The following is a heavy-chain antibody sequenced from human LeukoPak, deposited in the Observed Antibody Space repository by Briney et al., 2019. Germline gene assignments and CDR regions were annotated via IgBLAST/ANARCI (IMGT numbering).Heavy chain of an antibody. J-gene: IGHJ5*02. CDR3: ATYYYGSGSYH. Sequence: PSETLSLTCAVSAYSISSGCYWAWIRQPPGKGLEWFGSICHSGRPSYNPSLKRRVPISIDTSKNHVSLKLNCVTAAAAAVYYCATYYYGSGSYHWGQGTLVTVCS. D-gene: IGHD3-10*01. CDR1: AYSISSGCY. CDR2: ICHSGRP. V-gene: IGHV4-38-2*01.